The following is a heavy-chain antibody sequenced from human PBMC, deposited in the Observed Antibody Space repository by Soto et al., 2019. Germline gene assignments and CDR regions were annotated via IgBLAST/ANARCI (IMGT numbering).Heavy chain of an antibody. D-gene: IGHD2-15*01. Sequence: QIQLVQSGAEVKKPGASVRVSCKASGYTFTDHGMTWVRQAPGQGLEWMGWIGTNSGNSNSGERFRGRVTLSRDTSTSTVYMEMRSLTSADTAVYYCAALEYFKDSGGYVWGQGTLVTVSS. CDR2: IGTNSGNS. CDR3: AALEYFKDSGGYV. CDR1: GYTFTDHG. V-gene: IGHV1-18*04. J-gene: IGHJ4*02.